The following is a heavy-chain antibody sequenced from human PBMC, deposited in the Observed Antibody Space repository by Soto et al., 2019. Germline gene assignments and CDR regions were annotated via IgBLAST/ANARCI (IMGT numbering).Heavy chain of an antibody. J-gene: IGHJ5*02. CDR3: AHRHSSSWYNNWFDP. CDR1: GFSLSTSGVG. D-gene: IGHD6-13*01. Sequence: GSGPTLVNPTQTLTLTCTFSGFSLSTSGVGVGWIRQPPGKALEWLALIYWDDDKRYSPSLESRFTITKDTSRNQVVLTMTNMDPVDTATYYCAHRHSSSWYNNWFDPWGQGTLVTVSS. V-gene: IGHV2-5*02. CDR2: IYWDDDK.